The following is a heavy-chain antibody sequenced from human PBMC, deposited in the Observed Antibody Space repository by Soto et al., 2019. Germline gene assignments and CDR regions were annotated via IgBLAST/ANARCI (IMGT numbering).Heavy chain of an antibody. CDR3: AREGYYDWYFDL. D-gene: IGHD1-26*01. Sequence: QVQLVESGGGVVQPGRSLRLSCAASGFTFSSYGMHWVRQAPGKGLEWVAVIWYDGSNKYYADSVKGRFTISRDNSKNTLYLQMNSLRAEDTAVYYCAREGYYDWYFDLWGRGTLVTVSS. J-gene: IGHJ2*01. CDR1: GFTFSSYG. CDR2: IWYDGSNK. V-gene: IGHV3-33*01.